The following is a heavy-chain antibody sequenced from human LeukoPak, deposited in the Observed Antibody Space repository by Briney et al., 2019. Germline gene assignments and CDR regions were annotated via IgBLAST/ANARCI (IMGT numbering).Heavy chain of an antibody. J-gene: IGHJ4*02. CDR2: ISSSSSTI. Sequence: GGSLRLSCAASGFTFSSYSMNWVRQAPGKGLEWVSYISSSSSTIYYADSVKGRFTISRDNAKNSLYLQMNSLRAEDTAVYYCARDLGYCSSTSCYPGGVLDYWGQGTLVTVSS. V-gene: IGHV3-48*01. CDR3: ARDLGYCSSTSCYPGGVLDY. CDR1: GFTFSSYS. D-gene: IGHD2-2*01.